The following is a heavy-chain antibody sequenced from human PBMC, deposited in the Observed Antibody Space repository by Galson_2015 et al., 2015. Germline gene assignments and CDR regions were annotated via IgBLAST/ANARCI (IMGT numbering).Heavy chain of an antibody. CDR1: GGSFSGYY. CDR3: ARGEDSGSYYYFDY. V-gene: IGHV4-34*01. Sequence: ETLSLTCAVYGGSFSGYYWSWIRQPPGKGLEWIGEINHSGSTNYNPSLKSRVTISVDTSKNQFSLKLSSVTAADTAVYYCARGEDSGSYYYFDYWGQGTLVTVSS. J-gene: IGHJ4*02. CDR2: INHSGST. D-gene: IGHD1-26*01.